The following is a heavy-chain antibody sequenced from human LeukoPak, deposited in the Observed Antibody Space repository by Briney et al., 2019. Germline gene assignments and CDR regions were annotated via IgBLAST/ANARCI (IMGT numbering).Heavy chain of an antibody. V-gene: IGHV3-53*01. CDR2: IYSDSST. CDR1: GFTVSSNY. D-gene: IGHD6-13*01. Sequence: PGGSLSLSCAAYGFTVSSNYMSWLRQAPGKGLEWVSVIYSDSSTYYADSVKGRFTISRDNSKNKLYLQVNSLRAEDTAVYYCAREKKIAAAGIYYYMDVWGKGTTVTVSS. J-gene: IGHJ6*03. CDR3: AREKKIAAAGIYYYMDV.